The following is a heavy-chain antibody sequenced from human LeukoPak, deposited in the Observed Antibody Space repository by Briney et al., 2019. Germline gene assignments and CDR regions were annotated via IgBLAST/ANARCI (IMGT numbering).Heavy chain of an antibody. CDR2: IIPIFGTA. CDR3: ARGESSGYFIFDY. J-gene: IGHJ4*02. V-gene: IGHV1-69*05. D-gene: IGHD3-22*01. Sequence: GASVKVSCKASGYTFTGYYMHWVRQAPGQGLEWMGGIIPIFGTANYAQKFQGRVTITTDESTSTAYMELSSLRSEDTAVYYCARGESSGYFIFDYWGQGTLVTVSS. CDR1: GYTFTGYY.